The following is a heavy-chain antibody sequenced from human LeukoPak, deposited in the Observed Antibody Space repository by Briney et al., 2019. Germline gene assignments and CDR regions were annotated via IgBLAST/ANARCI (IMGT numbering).Heavy chain of an antibody. CDR3: AKGLYYLDY. CDR1: GFTFSSYA. J-gene: IGHJ4*02. V-gene: IGHV3-23*01. CDR2: ITGSAGST. Sequence: GGSLRLSCAASGFTFSSYAMTWVRQAPGKGLEWVSGITGSAGSTYYADSVKGRFTISRDNSKNTLYLQMNSPRAEDTAVYYCAKGLYYLDYWGQGTLVTVSS.